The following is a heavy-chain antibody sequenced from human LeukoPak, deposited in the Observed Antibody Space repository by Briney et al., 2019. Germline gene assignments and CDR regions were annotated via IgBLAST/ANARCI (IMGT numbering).Heavy chain of an antibody. Sequence: GGSLRLSCAGSGFTVSGSYMSWVRQAPGKGLEWVSVTYIGGSTYYADSVKGRFTISRDNSKNMLYLQMNSLRAEDTAVYYCARASGSYDYWGQGTPVTVSS. D-gene: IGHD1-26*01. CDR1: GFTVSGSY. CDR2: TYIGGST. J-gene: IGHJ4*02. CDR3: ARASGSYDY. V-gene: IGHV3-53*01.